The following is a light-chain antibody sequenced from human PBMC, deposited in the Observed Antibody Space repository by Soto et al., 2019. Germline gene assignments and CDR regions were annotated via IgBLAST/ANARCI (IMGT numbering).Light chain of an antibody. CDR1: QSVSSSY. Sequence: EIVLTQSPGTLSLSPGERATLSCRASQSVSSSYLAWYQQKPGQAPRLLIYGASIRATGIPDRFSGSGSGTDFTLTISRLEPEDFAGYYCQQYGSSPPLTFGGGTKVDIK. J-gene: IGKJ4*01. CDR2: GAS. V-gene: IGKV3-20*01. CDR3: QQYGSSPPLT.